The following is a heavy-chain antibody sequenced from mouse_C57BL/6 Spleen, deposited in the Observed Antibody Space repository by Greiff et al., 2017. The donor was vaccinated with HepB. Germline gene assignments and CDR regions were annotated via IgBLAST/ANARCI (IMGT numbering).Heavy chain of an antibody. D-gene: IGHD2-14*01. V-gene: IGHV1-50*01. CDR1: GYTFTSYW. Sequence: VQLQQPGAELVKPGASVKLSCKASGYTFTSYWMQWVKQRPGQGLEWIGEIDPSDSYTNYNQKFKGKATLTVDTSSSTAYMQLSSLTSEDSAVYYCARGGVRRGYAMDYWGQGTSVTVSS. CDR3: ARGGVRRGYAMDY. CDR2: IDPSDSYT. J-gene: IGHJ4*01.